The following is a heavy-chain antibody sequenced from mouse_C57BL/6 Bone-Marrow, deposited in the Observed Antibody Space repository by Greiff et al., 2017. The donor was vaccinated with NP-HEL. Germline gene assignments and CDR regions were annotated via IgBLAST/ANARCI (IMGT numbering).Heavy chain of an antibody. CDR2: IWSGGST. CDR1: GFSLTSYG. V-gene: IGHV2-4*01. D-gene: IGHD3-2*02. CDR3: AKSGSGFLTDAMDY. Sequence: QVQLKESGPGLVQPSQSLSITCTVSGFSLTSYGVHWVRQPPGKGLEWLGVIWSGGSTDYNAAFISRLSISKDNSKSQVFFKMNSLQADDTAIYYCAKSGSGFLTDAMDYWGQGTSVTVSS. J-gene: IGHJ4*01.